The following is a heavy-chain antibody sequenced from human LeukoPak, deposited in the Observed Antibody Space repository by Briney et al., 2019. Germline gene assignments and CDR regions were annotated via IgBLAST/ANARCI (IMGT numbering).Heavy chain of an antibody. CDR2: IGWNSGTI. J-gene: IGHJ4*02. Sequence: GGSLRLSCAACGLTFDDYAMHWVRQAPGKGLEWVSGIGWNSGTIGYADSVKGRFTISRDNAKNSLYLQMSSLRAEDTALYYCARDKEMATVVGYFDYWGQGTLVTVSS. V-gene: IGHV3-9*01. CDR3: ARDKEMATVVGYFDY. CDR1: GLTFDDYA. D-gene: IGHD5-24*01.